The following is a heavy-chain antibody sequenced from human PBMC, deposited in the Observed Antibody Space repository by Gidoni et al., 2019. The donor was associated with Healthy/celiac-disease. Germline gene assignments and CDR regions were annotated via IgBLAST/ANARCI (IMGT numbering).Heavy chain of an antibody. CDR3: ARGWFGDFFAGDTKQGFDP. J-gene: IGHJ5*02. CDR2: IYNSGST. D-gene: IGHD3-10*01. Sequence: QVQLQESGPGLVKPSETLSLTCTVSGGSVSSGSYDWSWIRQPPGKGLEWIGYIYNSGSTNYNPSLKSRVTISVDTSKNQFSLKLTSVTAADTAVYYCARGWFGDFFAGDTKQGFDPWGQGTLVTVSS. CDR1: GGSVSSGSYD. V-gene: IGHV4-61*01.